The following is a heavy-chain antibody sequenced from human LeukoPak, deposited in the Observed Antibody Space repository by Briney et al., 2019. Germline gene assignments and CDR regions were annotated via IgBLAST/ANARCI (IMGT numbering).Heavy chain of an antibody. D-gene: IGHD2-2*01. CDR3: ARDNIVVVPAAIYGMDV. CDR2: ISSSSSTI. CDR1: GFAFSTYG. J-gene: IGHJ6*02. Sequence: GGSLRLSCTASGFAFSTYGMHWVRQAPGKGLEWVSYISSSSSTIYYADSVKGRFTISRDNAKNSLYLQMNSLRAEDTAVYYCARDNIVVVPAAIYGMDVWGQGTTVTVSS. V-gene: IGHV3-48*04.